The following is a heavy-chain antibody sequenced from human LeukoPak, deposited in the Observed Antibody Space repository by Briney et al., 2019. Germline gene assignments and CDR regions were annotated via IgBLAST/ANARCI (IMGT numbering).Heavy chain of an antibody. V-gene: IGHV3-73*01. D-gene: IGHD6-19*01. CDR3: TRGIAKTGMNC. CDR2: IRTKPNSYAT. Sequence: GGSLRLSCAASGFTFSGSAIHWVRQASWKGLEWVGRIRTKPNSYATAYAELVKGRFTMSRDDSKNTAYLQMDSLRTEDTAVYYCTRGIAKTGMNCWGQGTLVTVSA. J-gene: IGHJ4*02. CDR1: GFTFSGSA.